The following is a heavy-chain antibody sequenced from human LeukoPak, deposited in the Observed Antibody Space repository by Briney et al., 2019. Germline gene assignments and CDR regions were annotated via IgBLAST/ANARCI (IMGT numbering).Heavy chain of an antibody. D-gene: IGHD3-10*01. CDR1: GFSFSSYD. CDR2: ISYDGSNK. Sequence: GRSLRLSCEASGFSFSSYDMHWVRQAPGKGLEWVALISYDGSNKYYADSVKGRFTISRDNSKYTLYLQMNSLKTEDAAVYYCAKGAGVWWFGDLGDYWGQGTLVTVSS. J-gene: IGHJ4*02. CDR3: AKGAGVWWFGDLGDY. V-gene: IGHV3-30*18.